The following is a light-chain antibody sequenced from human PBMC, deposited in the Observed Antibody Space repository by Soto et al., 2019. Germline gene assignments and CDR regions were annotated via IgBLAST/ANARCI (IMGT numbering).Light chain of an antibody. CDR3: QSYASSLSGYV. J-gene: IGLJ1*01. CDR2: GNS. CDR1: SSTIGAGYD. V-gene: IGLV1-40*01. Sequence: QSVLTQPPSVSGAPGQRVTLSCTGSSSTIGAGYDVHWYQQLPGTAPKLLIYGNSNRPSGVPDRFSGSKSGTSASLAITGLQAEDEADYYCQSYASSLSGYVFGTGTKLTVL.